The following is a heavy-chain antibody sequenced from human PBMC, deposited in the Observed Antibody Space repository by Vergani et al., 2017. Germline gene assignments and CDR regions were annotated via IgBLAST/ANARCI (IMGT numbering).Heavy chain of an antibody. CDR1: GASIRSSNYY. D-gene: IGHD6-19*01. CDR2: IYYSGST. J-gene: IGHJ5*02. V-gene: IGHV4-39*01. CDR3: ARHSTVEWLVKLGWIDH. Sequence: QLQLQESGPGLLKPSATLSLTCSVSGASIRSSNYYWGWISQPPGKGLEWIASIYYSGSTNYNPSLKSRVTISVDTSKNQFSLKLSSVTAADTAVYFCARHSTVEWLVKLGWIDHWGQGILVTVSS.